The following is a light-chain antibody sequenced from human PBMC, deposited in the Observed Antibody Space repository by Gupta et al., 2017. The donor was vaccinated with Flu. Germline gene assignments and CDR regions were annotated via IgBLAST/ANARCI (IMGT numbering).Light chain of an antibody. Sequence: DIQMTQSPPSLYASVGDRVTITCRTSQSVTDFLNWYQQKPGKAPRLLIFGAITLHSGVPSRFSGGGSGTDFSLTITNLQPEDFATYYCQQRYRSPLTFGGGTKVEIK. V-gene: IGKV1-39*01. CDR2: GAI. CDR1: QSVTDF. CDR3: QQRYRSPLT. J-gene: IGKJ4*01.